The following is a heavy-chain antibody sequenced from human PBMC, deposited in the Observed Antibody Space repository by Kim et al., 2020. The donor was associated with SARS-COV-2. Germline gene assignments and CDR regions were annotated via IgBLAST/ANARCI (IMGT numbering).Heavy chain of an antibody. D-gene: IGHD4-17*01. CDR3: ARGRLLYFDY. CDR1: GGSISSGVSP. J-gene: IGHJ4*02. Sequence: SETLSLTCTVSGGSISSGVSPWNWIRQHPGKGLEWIGYIYYSGSTSYYPSLKSRVTISVDTSKNQFSLRLSSVTAADTAVYYCARGRLLYFDYWGQGTLVTVSS. CDR2: IYYSGST. V-gene: IGHV4-31*03.